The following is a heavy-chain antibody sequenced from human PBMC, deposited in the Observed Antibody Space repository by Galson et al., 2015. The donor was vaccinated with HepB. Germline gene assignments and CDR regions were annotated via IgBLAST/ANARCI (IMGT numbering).Heavy chain of an antibody. CDR2: ISYDGSNK. J-gene: IGHJ4*02. V-gene: IGHV3-30-3*01. D-gene: IGHD3-3*01. CDR3: ARDLGSYYDFWSGYSPLGY. Sequence: SLRLSCAASGFTFSSYAMHWVRQAPGKGLEWVAVISYDGSNKYYADSVKGRFTISRDNSKNTLYLQMNSLRAEDTAVYYCARDLGSYYDFWSGYSPLGYWGQGTLVTVSS. CDR1: GFTFSSYA.